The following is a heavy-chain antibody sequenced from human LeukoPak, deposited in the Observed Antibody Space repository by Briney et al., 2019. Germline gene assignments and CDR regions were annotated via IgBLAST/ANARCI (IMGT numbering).Heavy chain of an antibody. Sequence: SVKVSCKASGGTFSIYGISWVLQAPGQGLEWMGGIIPIFGTANYAQKFQGRVTITADESTSTAYMELSSLRSEDTAVYYCARTGENPPAATLYGMDVWGQGTTVTVSS. CDR2: IIPIFGTA. J-gene: IGHJ6*02. CDR3: ARTGENPPAATLYGMDV. CDR1: GGTFSIYG. D-gene: IGHD2-15*01. V-gene: IGHV1-69*13.